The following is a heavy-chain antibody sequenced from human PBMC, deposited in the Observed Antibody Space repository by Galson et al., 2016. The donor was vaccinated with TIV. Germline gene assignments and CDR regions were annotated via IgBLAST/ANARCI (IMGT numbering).Heavy chain of an antibody. J-gene: IGHJ4*02. CDR3: AKETSSGFSGYGYVDY. CDR1: GFTFSSYA. CDR2: ISASGGGT. Sequence: SLRLSCAASGFTFSSYAMSWVRQAPGKGLEWVSAISASGGGTYYADSVKGRFTISRDNSKSTLYLLMNSLRAEDTAVYYCAKETSSGFSGYGYVDYWGQGSLVTVSS. D-gene: IGHD5-12*01. V-gene: IGHV3-23*01.